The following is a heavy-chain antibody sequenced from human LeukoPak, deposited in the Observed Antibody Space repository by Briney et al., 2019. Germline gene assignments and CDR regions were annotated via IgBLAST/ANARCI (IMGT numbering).Heavy chain of an antibody. D-gene: IGHD2-2*01. Sequence: ASVTVSCKASGGTFSSYAISWVRQAPGQGLEWMGGIIPIFGTANYAQKFQGRVTITTDESTSTAYMELSSLRSEDTAVYYCARFGKLSAAITSGAFDYWGQGTLVTVSS. CDR1: GGTFSSYA. J-gene: IGHJ4*02. V-gene: IGHV1-69*05. CDR2: IIPIFGTA. CDR3: ARFGKLSAAITSGAFDY.